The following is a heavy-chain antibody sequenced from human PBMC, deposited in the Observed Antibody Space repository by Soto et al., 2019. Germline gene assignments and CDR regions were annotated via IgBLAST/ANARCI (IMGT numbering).Heavy chain of an antibody. J-gene: IGHJ4*02. CDR2: ISYDGINE. V-gene: IGHV3-30*18. CDR3: AKDGNVYTSGWYAPSLDY. CDR1: GFAFGSYG. D-gene: IGHD6-19*01. Sequence: PGGSLRLSCAASGFAFGSYGMHWVRQAPGKGLEWVALISYDGINEYYADSVKGRFTISRDNSKNTLYLQMNSLRAEDTAVYYCAKDGNVYTSGWYAPSLDYWGQGTLVTVSS.